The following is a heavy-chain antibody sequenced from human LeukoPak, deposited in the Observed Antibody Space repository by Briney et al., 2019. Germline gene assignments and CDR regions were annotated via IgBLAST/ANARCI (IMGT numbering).Heavy chain of an antibody. D-gene: IGHD2-21*02. V-gene: IGHV3-23*01. CDR2: ISGSGTST. CDR3: AKTATRVRGYGMDG. J-gene: IGHJ6*02. CDR1: GFTFSSYA. Sequence: AAGSPRLSCAASGFTFSSYAMTWVRQAPGKGLEWVSGISGSGTSTYYADSVKGRFIISRDNSKNTLYLQMNSLRPEDTAVYYCAKTATRVRGYGMDGWGQGTTVTVSS.